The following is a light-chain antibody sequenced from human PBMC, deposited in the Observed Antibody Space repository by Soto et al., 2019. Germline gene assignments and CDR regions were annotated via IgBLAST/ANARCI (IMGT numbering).Light chain of an antibody. CDR2: EVN. Sequence: QSALTQPPSASGSPGQSVTISCSGTASDVGGYNYVSWYQQHPGKVPKLMIYEVNKRPSGVPDRFSGSKSGNTASLTVSGLQAEDEADYYCSSYAGTNGVFGTGTKVTVL. CDR3: SSYAGTNGV. V-gene: IGLV2-8*01. CDR1: ASDVGGYNY. J-gene: IGLJ1*01.